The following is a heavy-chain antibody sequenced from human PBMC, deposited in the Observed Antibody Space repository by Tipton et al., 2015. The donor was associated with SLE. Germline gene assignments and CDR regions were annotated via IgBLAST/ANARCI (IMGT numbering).Heavy chain of an antibody. CDR3: ARLRSSYDFWSGYYTYNAFDI. CDR2: ISYSGST. J-gene: IGHJ3*02. CDR1: GGSISSSSYY. V-gene: IGHV4-39*01. D-gene: IGHD3-3*01. Sequence: TLSLTCTVSGGSISSSSYYWGWIRQSPGKGLEWIGSISYSGSTYHNPSLKSRVTISVDTSKNQFTLKLSSVTAADTAVYYRARLRSSYDFWSGYYTYNAFDIWGQGTMVTVSS.